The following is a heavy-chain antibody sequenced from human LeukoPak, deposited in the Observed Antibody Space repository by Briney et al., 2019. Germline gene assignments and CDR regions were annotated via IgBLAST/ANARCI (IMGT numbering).Heavy chain of an antibody. V-gene: IGHV3-30*03. CDR2: ISYDGSNK. D-gene: IGHD3-3*01. CDR1: GFTFSSYW. J-gene: IGHJ5*02. Sequence: GGSLRLSCAASGFTFSSYWMSWVRQAPGKGLEWVAVISYDGSNKYYADSVKGRFTISRDNSKNTLYLQMNSLRAEDTAVYYCAHGDYDFWSGPRTWGQGTLVTVSS. CDR3: AHGDYDFWSGPRT.